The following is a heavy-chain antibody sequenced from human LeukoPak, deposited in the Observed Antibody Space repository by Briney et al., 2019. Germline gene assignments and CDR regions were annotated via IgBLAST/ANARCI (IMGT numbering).Heavy chain of an antibody. CDR2: ISYDETSE. CDR1: GFIFSSYG. Sequence: GGSLRLSCAASGFIFSSYGMHWVRQAPGKGLDWVAVISYDETSEYYADSVKGRFTISRDNSKNMLYLQMDSLRPEDTAVYYCAKVQFSVLRYFDGLDNWGQGTLVTVSS. D-gene: IGHD3-9*01. CDR3: AKVQFSVLRYFDGLDN. J-gene: IGHJ4*02. V-gene: IGHV3-30*18.